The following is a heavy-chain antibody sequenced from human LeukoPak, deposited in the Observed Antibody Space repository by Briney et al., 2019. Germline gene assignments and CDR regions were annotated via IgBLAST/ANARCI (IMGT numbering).Heavy chain of an antibody. CDR3: TRVEETATTAAIIRKYSYYYYYMDV. CDR2: IKQDGSEK. D-gene: IGHD4-11*01. V-gene: IGHV3-7*01. Sequence: GGSLRLSCAASGFTFSTYAMTWVRQAPGQGLEWVANIKQDGSEKHYVDSVKGRFTISRDNAKNSLYLQMSSLRAEDTAVYYCTRVEETATTAAIIRKYSYYYYYMDVWGKGNTVTVSS. J-gene: IGHJ6*03. CDR1: GFTFSTYA.